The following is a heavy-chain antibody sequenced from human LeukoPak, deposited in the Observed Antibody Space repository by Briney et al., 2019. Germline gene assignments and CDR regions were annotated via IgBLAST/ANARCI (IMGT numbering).Heavy chain of an antibody. CDR3: ARGIAARSFDY. V-gene: IGHV4-38-2*02. Sequence: SETLSLTCSVSGYSISSGSYWGWIRQPPGKGLEWIGSVYHSGSTYYNPSLKSRVTVSVDTSKNYFSLKLTSVTAADTAVYYCARGIAARSFDYWGQGTLVTVSS. CDR1: GYSISSGSY. CDR2: VYHSGST. D-gene: IGHD6-6*01. J-gene: IGHJ4*02.